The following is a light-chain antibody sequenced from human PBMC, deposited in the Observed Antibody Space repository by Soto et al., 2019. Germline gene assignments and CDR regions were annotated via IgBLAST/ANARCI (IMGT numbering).Light chain of an antibody. V-gene: IGKV3-20*01. Sequence: EIVLTQSAGSLSLCPGEGATLXCRASQSVSSNYLAWYQQKPGQAPRLLNYGASSRAPGTPHSFSGSGSATAFTPPISRLEPEDFAVYYCQQYGGSPRTFGQGTKVDIK. CDR2: GAS. CDR3: QQYGGSPRT. CDR1: QSVSSNY. J-gene: IGKJ1*01.